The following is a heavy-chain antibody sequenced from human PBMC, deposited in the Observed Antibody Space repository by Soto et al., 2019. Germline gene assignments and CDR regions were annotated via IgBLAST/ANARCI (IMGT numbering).Heavy chain of an antibody. CDR3: ARGTVVTPFDY. CDR2: INHSGST. V-gene: IGHV4-34*01. J-gene: IGHJ4*02. D-gene: IGHD2-15*01. Sequence: SETLSLTCAVYGGSFSGYYWSWIRQPPGKGLEWIGEINHSGSTNYNPSLKSRVTISVDTSKNQFSLKLSSVTAADTAVYYGARGTVVTPFDYWGQGTLVTVSS. CDR1: GGSFSGYY.